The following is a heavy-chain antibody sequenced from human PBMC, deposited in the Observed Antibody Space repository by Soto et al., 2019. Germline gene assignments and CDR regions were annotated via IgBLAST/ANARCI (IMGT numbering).Heavy chain of an antibody. D-gene: IGHD3-3*01. V-gene: IGHV3-30-3*01. CDR1: GFTFGNHG. J-gene: IGHJ6*02. CDR3: ARDHYDLWSGLVV. CDR2: ISYDGSKK. Sequence: QVQVVESGGGVVQPGRSLRLSCAASGFTFGNHGMHWVRQAPGKGLEWVALISYDGSKKYYADSVKGRFTISRDNSKNTVSLQMISLRAEDTALYYCARDHYDLWSGLVVWGQGTTVTVSS.